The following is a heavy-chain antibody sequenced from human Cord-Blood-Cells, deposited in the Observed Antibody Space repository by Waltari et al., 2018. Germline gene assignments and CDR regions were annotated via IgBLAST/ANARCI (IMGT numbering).Heavy chain of an antibody. Sequence: EVQLLESGGGLVQPGGSLSLSCAASAFTFSIYAMSCVRQAPGKGVEWVSASSGSGGSTYYADSVKGRFTISRDNSKNTLYLQMNSLRAEETAVYYCAKESATVVTDYWGQGTLVTVSS. CDR3: AKESATVVTDY. V-gene: IGHV3-23*01. CDR1: AFTFSIYA. CDR2: SSGSGGST. D-gene: IGHD4-17*01. J-gene: IGHJ4*02.